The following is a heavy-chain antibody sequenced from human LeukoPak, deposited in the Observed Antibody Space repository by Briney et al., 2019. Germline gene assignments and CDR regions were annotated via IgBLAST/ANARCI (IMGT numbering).Heavy chain of an antibody. Sequence: PGGSLRLSCAASGFSFSSYWMSWVRQAPGKGLEWVANINEDVSEKYYVDSVKGRFTISKDNAKNSLYLQMNSLRAEDTAVYYCAKDQAQGRNYYDSSVSVDYWGQGTLVTVSS. D-gene: IGHD3-22*01. V-gene: IGHV3-7*01. J-gene: IGHJ4*02. CDR3: AKDQAQGRNYYDSSVSVDY. CDR1: GFSFSSYW. CDR2: INEDVSEK.